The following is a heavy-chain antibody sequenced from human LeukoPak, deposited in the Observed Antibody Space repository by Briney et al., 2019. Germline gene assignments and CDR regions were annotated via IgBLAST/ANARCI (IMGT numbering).Heavy chain of an antibody. J-gene: IGHJ3*02. Sequence: LSGGSLRLSCAASGFTFSSYAMSWVRQAPGKGLEWVSAISGSGGSTYYADSVKGRFTISRDNSKNTLYLQMNSLRAEDTAVYYCAKESSYYDFWSGYYLPIGAFDIWGQGTMVTVSS. D-gene: IGHD3-3*01. CDR1: GFTFSSYA. CDR2: ISGSGGST. CDR3: AKESSYYDFWSGYYLPIGAFDI. V-gene: IGHV3-23*01.